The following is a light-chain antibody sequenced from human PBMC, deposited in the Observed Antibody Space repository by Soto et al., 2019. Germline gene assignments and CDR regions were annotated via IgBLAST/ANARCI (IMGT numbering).Light chain of an antibody. CDR1: SANIGNNY. V-gene: IGLV1-51*01. J-gene: IGLJ3*02. Sequence: QSVLTQPPSVSAAPEQKVTISCSGSSANIGNNYVSWYQQLPGTAPKLLIYDNNKRPSGIPDRFSGSKSGTSATLGITGLQTGDEADYYCGAWDTSLSSWVFGGGTKLTVL. CDR2: DNN. CDR3: GAWDTSLSSWV.